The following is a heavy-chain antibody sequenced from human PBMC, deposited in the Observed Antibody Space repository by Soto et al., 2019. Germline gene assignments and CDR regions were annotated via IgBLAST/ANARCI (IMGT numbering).Heavy chain of an antibody. CDR1: GYTLTSYA. J-gene: IGHJ5*02. Sequence: ASLKVSCKASGYTLTSYAMHWVRQAPGQRLEWMGWINAGNGNTKYSQKFQGRVTITRDTSASTAYMELSSLRSEDTAVYYCARGVRFLEWPESNWFDPWGQGTLVTVSS. CDR2: INAGNGNT. D-gene: IGHD3-3*01. CDR3: ARGVRFLEWPESNWFDP. V-gene: IGHV1-3*01.